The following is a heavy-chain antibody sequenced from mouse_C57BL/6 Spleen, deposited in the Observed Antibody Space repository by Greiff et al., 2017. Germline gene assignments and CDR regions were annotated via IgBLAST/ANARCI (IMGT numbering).Heavy chain of an antibody. V-gene: IGHV2-2*01. D-gene: IGHD2-3*01. J-gene: IGHJ3*01. CDR3: ARNYDGYYVWFAY. Sequence: VKLVESGPGLVQPSQSLFITCTVSGFSLTSYGVHWVRQSPGKGLEWLGVIWSGGSTDYNAAFISRLSISKDNSKSQVFFKMNSLQADDTAIYYCARNYDGYYVWFAYWGQGTLVTVSA. CDR2: IWSGGST. CDR1: GFSLTSYG.